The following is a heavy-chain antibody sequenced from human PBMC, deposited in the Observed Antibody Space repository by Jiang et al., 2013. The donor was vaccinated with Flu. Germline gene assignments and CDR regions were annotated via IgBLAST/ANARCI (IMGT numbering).Heavy chain of an antibody. CDR2: IFPGDSDT. J-gene: IGHJ2*01. V-gene: IGHV5-51*01. CDR1: GYTFNTYW. Sequence: GAEVKKPGESLRISCKASGYTFNTYWIGWVRQMPGKGLEWMGIIFPGDSDTRYSPSFRGQVTISADKSITTAYLQWSSLKASDTAMYYCARLENYSQHYWYFNLWGRGTLVTVSS. D-gene: IGHD6-13*01. CDR3: ARLENYSQHYWYFNL.